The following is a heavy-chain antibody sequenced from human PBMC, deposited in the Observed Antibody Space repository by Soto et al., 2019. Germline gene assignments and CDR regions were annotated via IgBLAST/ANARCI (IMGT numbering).Heavy chain of an antibody. D-gene: IGHD5-18*01. Sequence: QLVQSGAEVKNPGASVRVSCKASGFSFSTYGITWVRQAPGQGLEWMGWITASNGNTHYAQDLQGRVTMTTDTSTSTAYMELWRLRSDDTAVYYCARGNSYGSYWYFDLWGRGTLVTVSS. V-gene: IGHV1-18*04. CDR3: ARGNSYGSYWYFDL. CDR2: ITASNGNT. CDR1: GFSFSTYG. J-gene: IGHJ2*01.